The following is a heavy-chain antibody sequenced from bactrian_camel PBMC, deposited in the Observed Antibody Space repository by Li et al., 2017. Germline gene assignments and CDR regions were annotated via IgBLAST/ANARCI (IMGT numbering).Heavy chain of an antibody. CDR2: IATGSGNT. J-gene: IGHJ6*01. CDR3: AARGPYCYTKLSVRDFTY. D-gene: IGHD2*01. CDR1: PRAYGTWC. V-gene: IGHV3S1*01. Sequence: VQLVESGGASVQAGGSLRLTCEWYPRAYGTWCMYWFRQVPGKEREGVARIATGSGNTYYADSVKGRFTISQDNAKNTVYLQMNSLKPEDTAMYYCAARGPYCYTKLSVRDFTYWGQGTQVTVS.